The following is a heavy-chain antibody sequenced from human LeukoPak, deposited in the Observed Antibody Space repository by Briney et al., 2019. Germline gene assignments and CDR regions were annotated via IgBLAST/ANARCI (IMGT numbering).Heavy chain of an antibody. J-gene: IGHJ6*04. V-gene: IGHV3-33*01. CDR3: ASPPVTTDYYGMDV. Sequence: GGSLRLSCAASRFTFSSYGMHWVRQAPGKGLEWVAVIWYDGSNKYYADSVKGRFTISRDNSKNTLYLQMNSLRAEDTAVYYCASPPVTTDYYGMDVWGKGTTVTVSS. CDR2: IWYDGSNK. D-gene: IGHD4-17*01. CDR1: RFTFSSYG.